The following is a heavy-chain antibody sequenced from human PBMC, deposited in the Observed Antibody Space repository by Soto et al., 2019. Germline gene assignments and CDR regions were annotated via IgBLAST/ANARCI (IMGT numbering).Heavy chain of an antibody. CDR2: IHSDGSTT. Sequence: GGSLRLSCAASGFTFNYYWMHWVRQAPGQGLVWVSHIHSDGSTTTYADSVKGRFTISRDNAKNTLYLQMNSLRAEDTAVYYCAKDRQRYCSGGSCYYLVYWGQGTLVTVSS. J-gene: IGHJ4*02. V-gene: IGHV3-74*01. CDR3: AKDRQRYCSGGSCYYLVY. CDR1: GFTFNYYW. D-gene: IGHD2-15*01.